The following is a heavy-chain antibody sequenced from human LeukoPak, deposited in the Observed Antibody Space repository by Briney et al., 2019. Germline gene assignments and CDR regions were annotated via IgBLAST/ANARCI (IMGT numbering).Heavy chain of an antibody. D-gene: IGHD3-22*01. V-gene: IGHV1-2*02. J-gene: IGHJ4*02. CDR2: INPNSGGT. CDR1: GYTFTDYY. CDR3: VRDYYNSSGYFKSVD. Sequence: ASVKVSCKASGYTFTDYYLHWVRQAPGQGLEWMGWINPNSGGTNYAQKFQGRVTMTRDTSISTAYMDLSRLRSDDTAVYYCVRDYYNSSGYFKSVDGGRGTLVTVSA.